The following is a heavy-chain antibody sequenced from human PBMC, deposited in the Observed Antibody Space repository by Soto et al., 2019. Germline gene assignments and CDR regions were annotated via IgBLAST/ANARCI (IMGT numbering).Heavy chain of an antibody. V-gene: IGHV5-51*01. J-gene: IGHJ4*02. CDR1: GYRFNNYW. D-gene: IGHD3-22*01. CDR3: ARAGSSGGPSLQHPDY. CDR2: IYPGDSDT. Sequence: PGESLKISCKGSGYRFNNYWIGWVRQMPGKGLEWMGIIYPGDSDTRYSPSFQGQVFISADKSITTAYLQWSSLKASDTAMYYCARAGSSGGPSLQHPDYWGQGTLVTVSS.